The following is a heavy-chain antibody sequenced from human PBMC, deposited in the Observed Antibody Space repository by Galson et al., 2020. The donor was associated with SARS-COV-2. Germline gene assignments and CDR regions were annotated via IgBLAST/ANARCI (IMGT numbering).Heavy chain of an antibody. V-gene: IGHV4-34*01. CDR3: ARWIIETTGFDH. J-gene: IGHJ4*02. Sequence: SETLSLTCAVYGGSFSAYYWTWIRQPPGKGLEWIGEINYSGSTNYNPSLKSRVTISVDTSKNQFSLRLSSVTAADTAVYYCARWIIETTGFDHWGQGTLVTVSS. CDR1: GGSFSAYY. CDR2: INYSGST. D-gene: IGHD1-20*01.